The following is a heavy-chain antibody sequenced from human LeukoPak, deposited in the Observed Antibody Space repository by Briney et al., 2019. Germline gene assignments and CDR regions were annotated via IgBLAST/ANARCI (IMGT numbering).Heavy chain of an antibody. CDR3: ARDGGYCGGDCFVDV. J-gene: IGHJ6*04. D-gene: IGHD2-21*02. V-gene: IGHV4-4*07. CDR1: GGSISSYY. Sequence: PSETLSLTCTVSGGSISSYYWSWIRQPAGKGLEWIGRIYTSGSTNYNPSLKSRVTMSVDTSKNQFSLKLSSLTAADTAVYYCARDGGYCGGDCFVDVWGKGTTVTVSS. CDR2: IYTSGST.